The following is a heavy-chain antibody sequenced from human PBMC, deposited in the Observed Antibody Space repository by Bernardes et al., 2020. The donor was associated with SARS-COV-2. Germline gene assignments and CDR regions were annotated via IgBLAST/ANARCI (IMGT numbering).Heavy chain of an antibody. D-gene: IGHD2-2*01. CDR1: GYTFTSYG. Sequence: ASVKVSCKASGYTFTSYGISWVRQAPGQGLEWMGWISAYTGNTNYAQKLQGRVTMTTDTSTSTAYMELRSLRSDDTAVYYCARGNRLVPAAKLGYWGQGTLVTVSS. CDR2: ISAYTGNT. J-gene: IGHJ4*02. V-gene: IGHV1-18*01. CDR3: ARGNRLVPAAKLGY.